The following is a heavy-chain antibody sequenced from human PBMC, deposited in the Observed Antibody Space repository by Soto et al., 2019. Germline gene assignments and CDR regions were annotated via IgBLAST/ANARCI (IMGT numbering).Heavy chain of an antibody. CDR3: ARVKLGEFNCFDP. J-gene: IGHJ5*02. V-gene: IGHV3-74*01. CDR2: INGDGSTT. Sequence: PGGSLRLSCAASGFTFSNYWMYWVRQAPGKGLVWVSRINGDGSTTNYADSVRGRFTISRDNAKNTLYLQMNSLRAEDTAVYYCARVKLGEFNCFDPWGQGTLVTVSS. D-gene: IGHD3-16*01. CDR1: GFTFSNYW.